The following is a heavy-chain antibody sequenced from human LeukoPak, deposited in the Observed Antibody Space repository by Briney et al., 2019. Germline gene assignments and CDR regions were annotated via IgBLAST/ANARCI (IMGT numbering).Heavy chain of an antibody. V-gene: IGHV3-23*01. CDR1: GFTFSNYG. CDR3: AKDPMVRGATYDY. CDR2: ISASGDNT. J-gene: IGHJ4*02. Sequence: PGGSLRLSCAASGFTFSNYGMNWVRQAPGKGLEWVSTISASGDNTYYADSVKGRFTISRDNSKSTLYLQMNSLRAEDTAIYYCAKDPMVRGATYDYWGQGTLVTVSS. D-gene: IGHD3-10*01.